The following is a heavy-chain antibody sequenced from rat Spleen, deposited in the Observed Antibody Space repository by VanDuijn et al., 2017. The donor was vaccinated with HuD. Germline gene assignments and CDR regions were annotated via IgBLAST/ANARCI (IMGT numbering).Heavy chain of an antibody. CDR2: ISPSGGSYT. CDR3: ARHNSGYGVMDA. D-gene: IGHD4-3*01. J-gene: IGHJ4*01. Sequence: EVKLVESGGGLVQPGRSLKLSCAASGFTLSNYGMHWIRQAPTKGLEWVASISPSGGSYTYYPDSVKGRFTISRDNAKTTLYLQMDSLRSEDTATYYCARHNSGYGVMDAWGQGASVTVSS. CDR1: GFTLSNYG. V-gene: IGHV5-19*01.